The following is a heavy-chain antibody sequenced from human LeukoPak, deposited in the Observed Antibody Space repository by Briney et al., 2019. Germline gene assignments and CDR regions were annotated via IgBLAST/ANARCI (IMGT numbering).Heavy chain of an antibody. V-gene: IGHV3-13*01. CDR3: ARAAAGTYWFDP. Sequence: GGSLRLSCAASGLTFSSYDRHWFRQVTGKGLDWVSGIGTAGDTYYPGSVKGRFTISRENAKNSLYLQMNSLRAGDTAVYYCARAAAGTYWFDPWGQGTLVTVSS. J-gene: IGHJ5*02. D-gene: IGHD6-13*01. CDR2: IGTAGDT. CDR1: GLTFSSYD.